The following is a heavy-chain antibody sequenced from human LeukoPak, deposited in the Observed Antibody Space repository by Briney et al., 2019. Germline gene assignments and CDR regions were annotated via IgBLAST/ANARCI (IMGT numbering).Heavy chain of an antibody. CDR3: ARALGMGSGSSLGY. V-gene: IGHV1-2*06. CDR2: INPNIGGT. Sequence: ASVKVSCKASGYTFTGHYMHWVRQAPGQGLEWMGRINPNIGGTNYAQKLQGRVTMTTDTSTSTAYMELRSLRSDDTAVYYCARALGMGSGSSLGYWGQGTLVTVSS. CDR1: GYTFTGHY. J-gene: IGHJ4*02. D-gene: IGHD3-10*01.